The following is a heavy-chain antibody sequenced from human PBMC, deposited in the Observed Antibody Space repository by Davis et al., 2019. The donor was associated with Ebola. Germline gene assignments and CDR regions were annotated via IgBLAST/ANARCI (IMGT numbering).Heavy chain of an antibody. J-gene: IGHJ6*03. V-gene: IGHV4-39*01. Sequence: SETLSLTCTVSNGSINTNNYYWVWVRQPPGKGLEWIGSVYYSGSTFYNPSLKSRVTISVDPSKSQFSLNLSSVTAADTALYYCATRRRRLHQYFYFMDVWGKGTAVTVSS. CDR2: VYYSGST. CDR3: ATRRRRLHQYFYFMDV. D-gene: IGHD2/OR15-2a*01. CDR1: NGSINTNNYY.